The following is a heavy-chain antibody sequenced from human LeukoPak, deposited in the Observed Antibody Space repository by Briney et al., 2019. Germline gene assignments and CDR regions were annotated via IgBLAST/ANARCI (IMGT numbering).Heavy chain of an antibody. Sequence: GGSLRLSCAASGFTFDDYAMSWVRQAPGKGLEGVSAISGSGGSTYYADSVKGRFAISRDNSKNTLYLQMNSLRAEDTAVYYCAKGPTYGDYFDYWGQGTLVTVSS. D-gene: IGHD4-17*01. J-gene: IGHJ4*02. CDR2: ISGSGGST. CDR3: AKGPTYGDYFDY. CDR1: GFTFDDYA. V-gene: IGHV3-23*01.